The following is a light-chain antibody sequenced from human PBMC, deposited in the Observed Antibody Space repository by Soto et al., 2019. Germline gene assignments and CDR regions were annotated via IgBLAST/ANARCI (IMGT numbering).Light chain of an antibody. J-gene: IGKJ1*01. Sequence: DIQMTQSPSTLSASVGDRVTITCRASKSISSWLAWYQQKPGKAPKLLIYKASSLESGVPSRFSGSVSGTEFTLTISSLQPDDFATYYCQQFRTFGQGTKVEIK. CDR3: QQFRT. V-gene: IGKV1-5*03. CDR1: KSISSW. CDR2: KAS.